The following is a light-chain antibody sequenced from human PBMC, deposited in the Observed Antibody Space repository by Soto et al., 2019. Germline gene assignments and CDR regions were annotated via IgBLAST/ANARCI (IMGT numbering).Light chain of an antibody. CDR1: QSVSSSY. CDR2: GAS. J-gene: IGKJ1*01. V-gene: IGKV3-20*01. CDR3: QQYGSSGT. Sequence: EIVLTQSPGTLSLSPGERATLSCRASQSVSSSYLAWYQQKPGQAPRLLLYGASSRATGIPDRFSGSGSGTDSTLTISSLEPEDFAVYYCQQYGSSGTFGQGTKVDIK.